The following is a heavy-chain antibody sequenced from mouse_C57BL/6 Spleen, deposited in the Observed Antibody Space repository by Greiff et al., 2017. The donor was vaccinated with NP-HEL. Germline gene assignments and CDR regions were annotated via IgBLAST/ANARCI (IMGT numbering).Heavy chain of an antibody. D-gene: IGHD2-3*01. CDR2: IDPSDSYT. V-gene: IGHV1-69*01. Sequence: QVQLQQPGAELVMPGASVKLSCKASGYTFTSYWMHWVKQRPGQGLEWIGEIDPSDSYTNYNQKFKGKSTLTVDKSSSTAYMQLSSLTSEDSAVYYCARGYGYYNYAMDYWGQGTSVTVSS. J-gene: IGHJ4*01. CDR1: GYTFTSYW. CDR3: ARGYGYYNYAMDY.